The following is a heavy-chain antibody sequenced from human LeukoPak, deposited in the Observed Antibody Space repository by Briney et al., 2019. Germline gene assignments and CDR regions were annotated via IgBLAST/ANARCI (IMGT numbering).Heavy chain of an antibody. V-gene: IGHV1-2*02. CDR3: ARGSVYYDFWSGYGDY. Sequence: GASVKVSCKASGYTFTGYYMHWVRQAPGQGLEWMGWINPNSGGTNYAQKFQGRVTMIRDTSISTAYMELSRLRSDDTAVYYCARGSVYYDFWSGYGDYWGQGTLVTVSS. D-gene: IGHD3-3*01. CDR1: GYTFTGYY. J-gene: IGHJ4*02. CDR2: INPNSGGT.